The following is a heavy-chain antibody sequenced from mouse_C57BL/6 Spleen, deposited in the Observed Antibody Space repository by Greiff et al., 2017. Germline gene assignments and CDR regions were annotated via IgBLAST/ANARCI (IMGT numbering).Heavy chain of an antibody. CDR2: IYPGDGDT. CDR1: GYAFSSSW. D-gene: IGHD1-1*01. V-gene: IGHV1-82*01. Sequence: VQLQQSGPELVKPGASVKISCKASGYAFSSSWMNWVKQRPGKGLEWIGRIYPGDGDTNYNGKFKGKATLTADKSSSTAYMQLSSLTSEDSAVYFCARSSYYGSSYWFAYWGKGTLVTVSA. CDR3: ARSSYYGSSYWFAY. J-gene: IGHJ3*01.